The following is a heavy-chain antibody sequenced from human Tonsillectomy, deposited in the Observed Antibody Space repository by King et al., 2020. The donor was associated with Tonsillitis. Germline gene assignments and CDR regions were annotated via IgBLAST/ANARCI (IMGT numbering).Heavy chain of an antibody. CDR3: ARVGMGDAFDY. Sequence: VQLVESGGGLVQPGGSLRLSCAASGYTFSSYWMSWVRQAPGKGLEWVANIKDDGSEKYFLDSVKARFTISRDNAESSVYLQMNSLRAEDTAVYYCARVGMGDAFDYWGQGTLVIVSP. CDR1: GYTFSSYW. CDR2: IKDDGSEK. V-gene: IGHV3-7*01. D-gene: IGHD2-8*01. J-gene: IGHJ4*02.